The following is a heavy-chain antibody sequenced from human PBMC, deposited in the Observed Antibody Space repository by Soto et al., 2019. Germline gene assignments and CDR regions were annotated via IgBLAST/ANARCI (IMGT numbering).Heavy chain of an antibody. D-gene: IGHD6-19*01. V-gene: IGHV1-18*04. CDR3: ARVVGGIPVAGSWNWFDP. J-gene: IGHJ5*02. CDR1: GYTFTSYA. CDR2: ISTYNGNT. Sequence: QVQLVQSGTEVKKPGASVKVSCKASGYTFTSYALSWVRHAPGQGLEWMGWISTYNGNTNYAQNLQGKVTMTTDIPTNTAYMELRSLRSDDTAVYYCARVVGGIPVAGSWNWFDPWGQGTLVTVSS.